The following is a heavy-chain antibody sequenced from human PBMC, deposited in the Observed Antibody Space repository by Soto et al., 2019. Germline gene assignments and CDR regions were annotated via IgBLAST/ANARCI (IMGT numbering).Heavy chain of an antibody. Sequence: ASVKVSCKASGYTFATYAIHWVRQAPGQGLEWMGWISAYNGNTNYAQKLQGRVTMTTDTSTSTAYMELRSLRSDDTAVYYCARGVRWELLYLDWFDPWGLGTLVTVSS. J-gene: IGHJ5*02. CDR2: ISAYNGNT. V-gene: IGHV1-18*01. CDR1: GYTFATYA. D-gene: IGHD3-10*01. CDR3: ARGVRWELLYLDWFDP.